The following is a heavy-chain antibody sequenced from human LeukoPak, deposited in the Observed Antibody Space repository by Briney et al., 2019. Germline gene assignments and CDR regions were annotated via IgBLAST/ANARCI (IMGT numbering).Heavy chain of an antibody. CDR2: IYHSGST. Sequence: SETLSLTCAVSGYSISSGYYWGWIRQPPGKGLEWIGSIYHSGSTYYNPSLKSRVTIPVDTSKNQFSLKLSSVTAADTAVYYGALLLWFGELSWGKGTTVTVSS. CDR1: GYSISSGYY. J-gene: IGHJ6*04. CDR3: ALLLWFGELS. V-gene: IGHV4-38-2*01. D-gene: IGHD3-10*01.